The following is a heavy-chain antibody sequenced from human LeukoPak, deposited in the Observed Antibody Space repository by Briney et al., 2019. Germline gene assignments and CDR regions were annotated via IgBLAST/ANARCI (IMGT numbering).Heavy chain of an antibody. CDR2: ISSGGNT. J-gene: IGHJ3*02. D-gene: IGHD3-10*01. V-gene: IGHV3-53*01. Sequence: GGSLRLSCAASGFTVSTNYLSWVRQAPGKGLEWVSAISSGGNTYYADSVKGRFTISRDNSKNTLYLQMNSLRAADTAVYYCARVVGRMVRGVIGAFDIWGQGTMVTVSS. CDR1: GFTVSTNY. CDR3: ARVVGRMVRGVIGAFDI.